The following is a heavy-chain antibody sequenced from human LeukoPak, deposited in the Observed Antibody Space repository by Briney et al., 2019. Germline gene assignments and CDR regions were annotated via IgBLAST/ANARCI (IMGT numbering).Heavy chain of an antibody. Sequence: SETLSLTCTVSGGSISSGGYYWSWIRQHPGKGLEWIGYIYYSGSTYYNPSLKSRVTISVDTSKTQFSLKLSSVTAADTAVYYCARGLALKPVGAYCYMDVWGKGTTVTVSS. J-gene: IGHJ6*03. CDR1: GGSISSGGYY. CDR2: IYYSGST. D-gene: IGHD1-14*01. V-gene: IGHV4-31*03. CDR3: ARGLALKPVGAYCYMDV.